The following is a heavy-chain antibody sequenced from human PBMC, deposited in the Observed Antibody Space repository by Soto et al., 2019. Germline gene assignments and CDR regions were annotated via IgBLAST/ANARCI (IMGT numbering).Heavy chain of an antibody. CDR1: GGTLGTYD. V-gene: IGHV1-69*06. CDR2: IMAFIGST. D-gene: IGHD6-6*01. Sequence: QVQLVQSGAEVKKPGSSMKVSCKTSGGTLGTYDINWVRQAPGQGLEWMGGIMAFIGSTKYAQKFQGRVMITADTSIDTVYMELNSLTSEDTAVYYCARGGFSSSWRFDHWGQGTLVTVSS. CDR3: ARGGFSSSWRFDH. J-gene: IGHJ4*02.